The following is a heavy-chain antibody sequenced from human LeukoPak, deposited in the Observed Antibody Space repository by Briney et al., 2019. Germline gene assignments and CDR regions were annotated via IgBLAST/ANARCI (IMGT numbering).Heavy chain of an antibody. D-gene: IGHD6-6*01. Sequence: EASVKVPCKASGYTFTGYYMHWVRQAPGQGLEWMGWINPNSGGTNYAQKFQGRVTMTRDTSISTAYMELSRLRSDDTAVYYCARQKFEYSSSSRIFDYWGQGTLVTVSS. V-gene: IGHV1-2*02. CDR3: ARQKFEYSSSSRIFDY. CDR2: INPNSGGT. J-gene: IGHJ4*02. CDR1: GYTFTGYY.